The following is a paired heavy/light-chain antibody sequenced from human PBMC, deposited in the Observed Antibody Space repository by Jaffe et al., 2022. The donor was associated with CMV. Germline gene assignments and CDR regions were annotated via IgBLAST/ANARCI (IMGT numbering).Heavy chain of an antibody. CDR2: ISGVGGTI. CDR1: GFTFNNFA. Sequence: EVQLVDSGGDLVQPGGSLRLSCAASGFTFNNFAMTWVRQAPGKGLEWVSFISGVGGTIYYADSVKGRFTISRDNSKNTVSLQMNNLTAEDTAIYYCARAGPPIFLPYSFYYMDVWGKGTTVTVSS. J-gene: IGHJ6*03. V-gene: IGHV3-23*04. D-gene: IGHD2-15*01. CDR3: ARAGPPIFLPYSFYYMDV.
Light chain of an antibody. CDR3: GTWDSSLSVNCV. CDR2: END. J-gene: IGLJ2*01. Sequence: QSVLTQPPSVSAAPGQRVTISCSGSSSNIGNNYVSWYQQFPGTAPKLLIYENDKRPSGIPDRFSGSKSGTSATLAITGLQTGDEADYYCGTWDSSLSVNCVFGGGTKVTVL. CDR1: SSNIGNNY. V-gene: IGLV1-51*02.